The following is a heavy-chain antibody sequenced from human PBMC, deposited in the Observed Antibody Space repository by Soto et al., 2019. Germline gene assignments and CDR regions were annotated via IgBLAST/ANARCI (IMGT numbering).Heavy chain of an antibody. V-gene: IGHV4-31*03. D-gene: IGHD5-18*01. CDR3: ARVGARTSMALGW. Sequence: SETLSLTCSVSGGSLSSAGNYWTWIRQHPGKGLEWIGYIYYSGATYYNPSLKSRVSISLDASKNQFCLKLSGVFAADTAVFFWARVGARTSMALGWWGQGTRGTASS. CDR2: IYYSGAT. CDR1: GGSLSSAGNY. J-gene: IGHJ1*01.